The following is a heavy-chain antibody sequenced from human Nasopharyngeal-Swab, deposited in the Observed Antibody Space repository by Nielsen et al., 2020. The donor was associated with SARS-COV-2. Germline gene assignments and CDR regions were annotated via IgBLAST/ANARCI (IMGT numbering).Heavy chain of an antibody. V-gene: IGHV3-30-3*01. CDR3: ARTLGGSYFADFDY. CDR1: GFTFSSYA. Sequence: SCAASGFTFSSYAMHWVRQAPGKGLEWVAVISYDGSNKYYADSVKGRFTISRDNSKNTLYLQMNSLRAEDTAVYYCARTLGGSYFADFDYWGQGTLVTVSS. CDR2: ISYDGSNK. D-gene: IGHD1-26*01. J-gene: IGHJ4*02.